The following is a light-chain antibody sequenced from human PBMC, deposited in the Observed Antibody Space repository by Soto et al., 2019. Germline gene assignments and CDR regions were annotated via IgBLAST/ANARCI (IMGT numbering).Light chain of an antibody. V-gene: IGKV3-20*01. J-gene: IGKJ5*01. CDR1: QSRGSNF. CDR2: ASS. CDR3: QLYGISPH. Sequence: EIVLTHSPGALSLSPGXXXTXSXXTSQSRGSNFLAWYQHKPGQAPRLLIYASSNRATGIPDRFSGSASGTDFTLTINRLEPEDFAVYYCQLYGISPHFGQGTRLEI.